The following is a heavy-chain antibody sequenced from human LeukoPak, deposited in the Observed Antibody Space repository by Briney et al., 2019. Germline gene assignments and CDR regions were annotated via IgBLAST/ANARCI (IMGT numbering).Heavy chain of an antibody. CDR3: ARVGYSSGWYADY. CDR2: ITGSGSGA. V-gene: IGHV3-23*01. D-gene: IGHD6-19*01. Sequence: GGSLRLSCAASGFTFSSFAINWVRQAPGKGLEWVSVITGSGSGADYADSVKGRFTISRDNSKNTLYLQMNSLRAEDTAVYYCARVGYSSGWYADYWGQGTLVTVSS. J-gene: IGHJ4*02. CDR1: GFTFSSFA.